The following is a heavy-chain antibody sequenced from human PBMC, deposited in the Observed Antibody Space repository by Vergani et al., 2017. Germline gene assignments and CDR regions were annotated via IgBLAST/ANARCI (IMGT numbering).Heavy chain of an antibody. Sequence: QVQLVESGGGVVQPGRSLRLSCAASGFTFSSYGMHWVRQAPGKGLEWVAIIWYDGSNEHYADSVKGRFTISRDTSKNTLYLQMNSLRVKDTAVYYCARDRGGSYADFWGQGTLVTVSS. D-gene: IGHD1-26*01. V-gene: IGHV3-33*01. CDR1: GFTFSSYG. J-gene: IGHJ4*02. CDR3: ARDRGGSYADF. CDR2: IWYDGSNE.